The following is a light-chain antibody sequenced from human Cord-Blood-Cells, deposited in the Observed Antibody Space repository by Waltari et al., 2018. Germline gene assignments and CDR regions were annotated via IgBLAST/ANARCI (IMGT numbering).Light chain of an antibody. CDR3: HTWGTGIHWV. CDR2: LNSDGSH. V-gene: IGLV4-69*01. J-gene: IGLJ3*02. Sequence: QLVLTQSPSASASLGASVKLTCTLSSGHSSYAIAWHQQQPEKGPRYLMKLNSDGSHSKGDGLPDRFSGSISGAERYLTISSLQSEDEADYYSHTWGTGIHWVFGGGTKLTVL. CDR1: SGHSSYA.